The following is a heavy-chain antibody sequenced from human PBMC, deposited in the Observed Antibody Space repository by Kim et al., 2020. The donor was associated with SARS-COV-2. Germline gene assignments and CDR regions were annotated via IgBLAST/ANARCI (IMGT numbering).Heavy chain of an antibody. D-gene: IGHD6-19*01. J-gene: IGHJ6*03. V-gene: IGHV4-34*01. CDR1: VGSFNAHK. CDR3: ARGARLLGQSSGWFGPPYYYYYMDV. CDR2: INYSGDT. Sequence: SETLSLTCAVYVGSFNAHKWNWIRQPPGKGLEWIGEINYSGDTSYNSSLQGRITLSIDTSKNQFSLKLTSVTATDTAVYYCARGARLLGQSSGWFGPPYYYYYMDVWGKGTTVTVPS.